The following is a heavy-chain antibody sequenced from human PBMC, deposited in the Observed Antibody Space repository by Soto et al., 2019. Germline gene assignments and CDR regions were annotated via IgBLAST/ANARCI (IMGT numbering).Heavy chain of an antibody. CDR1: VLPFSSYS. Sequence: GGSLRLSCAASVLPFSSYSMNWVRQAPGKGLEWVSSISSSSSYIYYADSVKGRFTISRDNAKNSLYLQMNSLRAEDTAVYYCARDLGYSSSWYVRGYYYYGMDVWGQGTTVTVS. J-gene: IGHJ6*02. CDR2: ISSSSSYI. D-gene: IGHD6-13*01. V-gene: IGHV3-21*01. CDR3: ARDLGYSSSWYVRGYYYYGMDV.